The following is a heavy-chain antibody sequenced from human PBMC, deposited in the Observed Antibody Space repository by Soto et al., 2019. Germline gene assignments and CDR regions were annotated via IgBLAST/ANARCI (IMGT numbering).Heavy chain of an antibody. J-gene: IGHJ5*02. CDR2: TYYRSKWYN. CDR1: GDSVSSNRAA. CDR3: ARGGVDCSGGSCYRNNWFDP. V-gene: IGHV6-1*01. Sequence: SQTLSLTCAISGDSVSSNRAAWNWIRQSPSRGLEWLGRTYYRSKWYNDYAVSVKSRITINPDTSKNQFSLQLNSVTPEDTAVYYCARGGVDCSGGSCYRNNWFDPWGQGTLVTVSS. D-gene: IGHD2-15*01.